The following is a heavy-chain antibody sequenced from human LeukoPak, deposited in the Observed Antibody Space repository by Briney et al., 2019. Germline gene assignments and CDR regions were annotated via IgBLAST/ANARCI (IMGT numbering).Heavy chain of an antibody. CDR3: ARGRVGGGCFDY. V-gene: IGHV3-53*01. D-gene: IGHD1-26*01. Sequence: GGSLRLSCAASGFIVSSNYMSWVRQAPGKGLEWVSVIYSGGSTYYADSVKGRFTISRDNSKNTLYLQMNSLRGEDTAVYYCARGRVGGGCFDYWGQGTLVTVSS. CDR2: IYSGGST. J-gene: IGHJ4*02. CDR1: GFIVSSNY.